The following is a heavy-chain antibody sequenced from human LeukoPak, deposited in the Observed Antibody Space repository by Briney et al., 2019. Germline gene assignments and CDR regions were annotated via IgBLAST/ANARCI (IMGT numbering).Heavy chain of an antibody. CDR3: TKDQPVGAFADY. D-gene: IGHD3-10*01. CDR2: ITVRGDIA. CDR1: GFTFSNAY. V-gene: IGHV3-23*01. Sequence: PGGSLRLSCAASGFTFSNAYMSWVRLAPGKGLEWVSHITVRGDIAYYADSVKGRFTVSRDDSKNRLYLQMNSLVAEDTAVYYCTKDQPVGAFADYWGQGTLVTVSS. J-gene: IGHJ4*02.